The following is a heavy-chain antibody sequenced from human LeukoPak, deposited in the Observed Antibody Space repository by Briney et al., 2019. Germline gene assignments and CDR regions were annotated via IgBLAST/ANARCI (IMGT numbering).Heavy chain of an antibody. D-gene: IGHD4-17*01. CDR1: GFTFDDYA. V-gene: IGHV3-9*01. CDR2: ISWNSGSI. J-gene: IGHJ4*02. Sequence: GGSLRLSCAASGFTFDDYAMHWVRQAPGKGLEWVSGISWNSGSIGYADSVKGRFTISRDNAKNSLYLQMNSLRAEDTAVYYCARAAVTTPWAWYFDCWGQGTLVTVSS. CDR3: ARAAVTTPWAWYFDC.